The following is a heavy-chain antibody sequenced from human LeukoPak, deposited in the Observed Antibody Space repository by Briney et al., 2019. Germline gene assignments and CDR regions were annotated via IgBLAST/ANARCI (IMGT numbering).Heavy chain of an antibody. Sequence: GGSLRLSCAASGFTFSSYWMSWVRQAPGKGLEWVANIKQDGSEKYYVDSVKGRFTISRDNAKNSLYLQMNSLRAEDTAVYYCARGAYYDFWSGYLNYWGQGTLVTVSS. D-gene: IGHD3-3*01. CDR2: IKQDGSEK. CDR3: ARGAYYDFWSGYLNY. V-gene: IGHV3-7*01. J-gene: IGHJ4*02. CDR1: GFTFSSYW.